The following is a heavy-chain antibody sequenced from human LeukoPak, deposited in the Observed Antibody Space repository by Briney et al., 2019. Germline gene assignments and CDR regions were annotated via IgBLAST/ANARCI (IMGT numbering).Heavy chain of an antibody. Sequence: PPGGSLRLSCAASGFTFSNYGMHWVRQAPGKGLEWVAFTRFDGSIKYYADSVKGRFTISRDNSKNTLYLQMSSLRAEDTAVFYCAKDSIQGDTALDYWGQGTPVTVSS. J-gene: IGHJ4*02. CDR3: AKDSIQGDTALDY. D-gene: IGHD5-18*01. CDR2: TRFDGSIK. V-gene: IGHV3-30*02. CDR1: GFTFSNYG.